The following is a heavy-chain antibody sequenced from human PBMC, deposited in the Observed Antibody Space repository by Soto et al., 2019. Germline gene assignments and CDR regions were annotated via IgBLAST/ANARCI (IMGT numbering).Heavy chain of an antibody. Sequence: EVQLVESGGGLIQPGGSLRLSCAVSGFTVSNNYMSWVRQAPGKGLEGVSVSYSGGYTAYGDSVKGRFTISRDNSKNTLSPQMNSLRPGGTAVFYWAPNPGGGGSWGQGTLVTVSS. D-gene: IGHD3-10*01. CDR2: SYSGGYT. V-gene: IGHV3-53*01. J-gene: IGHJ5*02. CDR3: APNPGGGGS. CDR1: GFTVSNNY.